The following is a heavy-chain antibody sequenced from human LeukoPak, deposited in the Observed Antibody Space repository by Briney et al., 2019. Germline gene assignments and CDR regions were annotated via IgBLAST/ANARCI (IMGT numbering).Heavy chain of an antibody. CDR2: ISYDGSNK. CDR3: AKDQGVYSSGWTIDY. D-gene: IGHD6-25*01. V-gene: IGHV3-30*18. Sequence: GGSLRLSCAASGFTFSSYGMHWVRQAPGKGLEWVAVISYDGSNKYYADSVKGRFTISRDNSKNTLYLQMNSLRAEDTAVYYCAKDQGVYSSGWTIDYWGQGTLVTVSS. J-gene: IGHJ4*02. CDR1: GFTFSSYG.